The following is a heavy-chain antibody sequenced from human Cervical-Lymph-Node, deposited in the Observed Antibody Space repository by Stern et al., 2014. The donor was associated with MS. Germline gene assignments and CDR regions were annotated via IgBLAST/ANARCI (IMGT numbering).Heavy chain of an antibody. J-gene: IGHJ4*02. CDR3: AKVAYSGNALDY. D-gene: IGHD4-23*01. CDR1: EFTFSDYS. Sequence: EVQLVESGGDLVQPGGSLRLSCAASEFTFSDYSMTWVRQAPQKGLEWVSTIISSGVITYYADSVKGRFTISRDNSKSTLTLHMNRLRAEDTAIYFCAKVAYSGNALDYWGQGTLVTVSS. V-gene: IGHV3-23*04. CDR2: IISSGVIT.